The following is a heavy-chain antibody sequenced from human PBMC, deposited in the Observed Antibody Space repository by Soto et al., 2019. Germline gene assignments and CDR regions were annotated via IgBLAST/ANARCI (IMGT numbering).Heavy chain of an antibody. Sequence: EVQLVESGGGLVQPGWSLRLSCAASGFTFSSYWMSWVRQAPGKGLEWVANIKQDGGETHYVDSVKGRFTISRDNAKNSLYLQMNSLRAEDTAVYYCARDHAEQWLVDIASWGQGTLVTVSS. D-gene: IGHD6-19*01. CDR3: ARDHAEQWLVDIAS. CDR1: GFTFSSYW. J-gene: IGHJ4*02. V-gene: IGHV3-7*01. CDR2: IKQDGGET.